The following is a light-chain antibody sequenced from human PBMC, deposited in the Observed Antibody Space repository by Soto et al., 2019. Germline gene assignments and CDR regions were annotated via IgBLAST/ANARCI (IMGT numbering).Light chain of an antibody. CDR1: QSAGNF. Sequence: EIVITQSPTTLSVSPGEKTSPSCRASQSAGNFLAWYQQKPGQAPRLLIYYISTRATGIPARFSGSGSGTEFTLTINSLQSEDSAVYYCQQHNQWPITFGQGTRLEIK. J-gene: IGKJ5*01. CDR3: QQHNQWPIT. CDR2: YIS. V-gene: IGKV3D-15*01.